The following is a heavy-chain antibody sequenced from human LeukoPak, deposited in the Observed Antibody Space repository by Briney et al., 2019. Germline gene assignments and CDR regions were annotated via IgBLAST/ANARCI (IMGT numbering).Heavy chain of an antibody. Sequence: SGGSLRLSCTASGFTFSSFAMSWVRQAAGKRLEWVSTISASGSSTYYADSVKGRFTISRDNSKNTLSLQMNSLRADDTAVFYCAKDGGRAAAGTVDSWGQGALVTVSS. CDR1: GFTFSSFA. D-gene: IGHD6-13*01. CDR2: ISASGSST. V-gene: IGHV3-23*01. J-gene: IGHJ4*02. CDR3: AKDGGRAAAGTVDS.